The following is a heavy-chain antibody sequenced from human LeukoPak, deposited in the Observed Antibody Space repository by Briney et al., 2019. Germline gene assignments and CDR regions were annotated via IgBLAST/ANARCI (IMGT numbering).Heavy chain of an antibody. V-gene: IGHV1-2*06. CDR1: GYTFTGYY. CDR3: ARDHYDSSGYYHYYYYMDV. D-gene: IGHD3-22*01. Sequence: VASVKVSCNASGYTFTGYYMHWVRQAPGQGLEGMGRINPNSGGTNYAQKFQGRVTMTRDTSISTAYMELSRLRSDDTAVYYCARDHYDSSGYYHYYYYMDVWGKGTTVTVSS. J-gene: IGHJ6*03. CDR2: INPNSGGT.